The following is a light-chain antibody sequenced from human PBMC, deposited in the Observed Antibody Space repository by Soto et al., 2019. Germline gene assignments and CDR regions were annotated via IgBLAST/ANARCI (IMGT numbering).Light chain of an antibody. Sequence: QSVLTQSPSASGTPGQRVTISCSGSSSNIGSNPVSWYHQVPGTAPEVFIYSNNQRPSGVPDRVSGSKSGTSASLAISGLQSEDEADYYCASWDDGLHGWVFGGGTKVTVL. CDR3: ASWDDGLHGWV. CDR2: SNN. V-gene: IGLV1-44*01. J-gene: IGLJ3*02. CDR1: SSNIGSNP.